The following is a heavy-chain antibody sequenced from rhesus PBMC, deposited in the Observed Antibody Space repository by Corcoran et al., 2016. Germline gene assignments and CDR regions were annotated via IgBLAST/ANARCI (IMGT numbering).Heavy chain of an antibody. CDR1: GFTFSSYG. Sequence: EVQLVETGGGLVQPGGSLKLSCAASGFTFSSYGMSWVRQAPGKGLEWVSAINNGWGSTYDADSVNGRFTISRDNAKNTLSLQVNSLRAEDTAVYYCAKWYCSTTYCSYIDYWGQGVLVTVSS. CDR3: AKWYCSTTYCSYIDY. D-gene: IGHD2-15*01. CDR2: INNGWGST. J-gene: IGHJ4*01. V-gene: IGHV3S5*01.